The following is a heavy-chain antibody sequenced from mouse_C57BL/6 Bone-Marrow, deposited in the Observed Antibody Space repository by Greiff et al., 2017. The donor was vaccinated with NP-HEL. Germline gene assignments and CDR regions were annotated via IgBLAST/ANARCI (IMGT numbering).Heavy chain of an antibody. D-gene: IGHD1-1*01. CDR3: ASTSLITTVEGYYFGY. Sequence: EVQLVESGGGLVQPGGSLSLSCAASGFTFTDYYMSWVRQPPGKELEWMGFIRNKANGYTTEYSASVKGRLTISRDNSQSILYLQMNALKAEDSATYYCASTSLITTVEGYYFGYWGKGTTLTVSS. CDR2: IRNKANGYTT. J-gene: IGHJ2*01. CDR1: GFTFTDYY. V-gene: IGHV7-3*01.